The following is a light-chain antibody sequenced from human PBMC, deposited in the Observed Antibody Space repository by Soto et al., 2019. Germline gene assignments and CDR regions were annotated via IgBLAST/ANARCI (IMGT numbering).Light chain of an antibody. CDR1: QSVSTNY. Sequence: ETVLTQSPGTLSLSPGERATLSCRASQSVSTNYLAWYQQKPGLAPRLVIYGTTSRATGIPDRFSGSGSGTDFTLTISRLEPEDFAVYYCQHYSGSSSTFGQGTKLEI. J-gene: IGKJ2*01. CDR2: GTT. V-gene: IGKV3-20*01. CDR3: QHYSGSSST.